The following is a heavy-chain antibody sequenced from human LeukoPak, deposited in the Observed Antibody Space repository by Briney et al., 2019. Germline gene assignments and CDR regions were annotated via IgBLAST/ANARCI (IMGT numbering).Heavy chain of an antibody. Sequence: GGSLRLSCAASGFTFSDYYMSWIRQAPGKGLEWVSVIESGGRTYYADSVKGRFTISRDSSKNTLYLEMNSVRAEDTAVYYCARARYCSGGSCYYAFDIWGQGTMVTVSS. V-gene: IGHV3-53*01. J-gene: IGHJ3*02. CDR3: ARARYCSGGSCYYAFDI. CDR1: GFTFSDYY. CDR2: IESGGRT. D-gene: IGHD2-15*01.